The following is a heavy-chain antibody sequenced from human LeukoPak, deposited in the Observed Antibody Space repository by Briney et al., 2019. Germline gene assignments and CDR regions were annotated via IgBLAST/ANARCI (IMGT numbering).Heavy chain of an antibody. CDR1: GFTFSNAW. V-gene: IGHV3-21*01. CDR3: ARDGDTVLTRGYYYYMDV. D-gene: IGHD4-23*01. J-gene: IGHJ6*03. CDR2: ISSSSSYI. Sequence: GGSLRLSCAASGFTFSNAWMSWVRQTPGQGLEWVSSISSSSSYIYYADSVKGRFTISRDNAKNSLYLQMNSLRAEDTAVYYCARDGDTVLTRGYYYYMDVWGKGTTVTVSS.